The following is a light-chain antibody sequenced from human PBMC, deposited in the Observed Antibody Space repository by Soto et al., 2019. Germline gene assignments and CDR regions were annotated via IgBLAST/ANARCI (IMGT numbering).Light chain of an antibody. CDR3: QQCFNWPLT. CDR1: QSVRNY. J-gene: IGKJ4*01. Sequence: EIVLTQSPATLSSSPGERATLSCRASQSVRNYLAWYQQKPGQAPRLLIYEASNKATGIPARFSRSGSGTDFTLTISSLEPEDFEAYYCQQCFNWPLTFGRGTKVEIK. V-gene: IGKV3-11*01. CDR2: EAS.